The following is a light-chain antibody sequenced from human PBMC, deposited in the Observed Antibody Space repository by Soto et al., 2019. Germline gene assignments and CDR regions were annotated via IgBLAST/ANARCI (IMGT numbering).Light chain of an antibody. Sequence: EIVMTQSPATLSVSPGERATLSCRASQSVSNNLAWYQQKPGQAPRLLIYHASTRATGIPARLSGSGSGTEFTLTISSLQSEDFAVYYCQQYNKWPLTFGGGTKVEI. CDR2: HAS. CDR3: QQYNKWPLT. CDR1: QSVSNN. J-gene: IGKJ4*01. V-gene: IGKV3-15*01.